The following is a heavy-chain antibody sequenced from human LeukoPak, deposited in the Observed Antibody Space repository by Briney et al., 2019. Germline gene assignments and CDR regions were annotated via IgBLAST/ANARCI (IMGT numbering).Heavy chain of an antibody. CDR3: ARVRYCSGGSCYATDDAFDI. V-gene: IGHV4-34*01. Sequence: PSETLSLTCAVYGGSFSGYYWSWIRQPPGKGLEWIGEINHSGSTNYNPSLKSRVTISVDTSKNQFSLKLSSVTAADTAVYYCARVRYCSGGSCYATDDAFDIWGQGTMVTVSP. CDR2: INHSGST. CDR1: GGSFSGYY. D-gene: IGHD2-15*01. J-gene: IGHJ3*02.